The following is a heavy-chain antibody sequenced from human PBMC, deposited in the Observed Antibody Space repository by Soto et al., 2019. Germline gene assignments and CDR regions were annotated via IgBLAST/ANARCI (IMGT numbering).Heavy chain of an antibody. CDR3: AKTPVPVGARVYFDY. V-gene: IGHV3-23*01. Sequence: GGSLRLACAASVFTFSSYAMSWVRQAPGKGLEWVSAISGSGGSTYYADSVKGRFTISRDNSKNTLYLQMNSLRAEDTAVYYCAKTPVPVGARVYFDYWGQGTLVTVSS. D-gene: IGHD1-26*01. CDR2: ISGSGGST. CDR1: VFTFSSYA. J-gene: IGHJ4*02.